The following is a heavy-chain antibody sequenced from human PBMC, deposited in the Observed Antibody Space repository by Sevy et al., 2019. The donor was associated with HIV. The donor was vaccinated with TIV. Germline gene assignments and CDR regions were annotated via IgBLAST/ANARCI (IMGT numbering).Heavy chain of an antibody. V-gene: IGHV4-59*01. Sequence: SETLSLTCSVSGGSISSYFWTWVRQSPGKGLEWIGNIYFTGNTDYSPSLKSRVTLSLDTSKSQFSLTLKSVTAADTAVYYCARRRRGDFTQTYDYWGQGALVTVSS. CDR1: GGSISSYF. CDR2: IYFTGNT. CDR3: ARRRRGDFTQTYDY. J-gene: IGHJ4*02. D-gene: IGHD2-21*02.